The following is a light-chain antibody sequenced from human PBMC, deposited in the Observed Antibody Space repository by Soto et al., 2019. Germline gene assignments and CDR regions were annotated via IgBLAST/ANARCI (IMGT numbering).Light chain of an antibody. J-gene: IGLJ1*01. CDR1: KLGDKY. V-gene: IGLV3-1*01. Sequence: SYELTQPPSVSVSPGQTASITCSGDKLGDKYTCWYQQKPGQSPVLVIYQDKMRPSGIPERFSGSNSGDTATLTISGTQTMDEADYYCQAWDTSTAVFGTGTKLTVL. CDR3: QAWDTSTAV. CDR2: QDK.